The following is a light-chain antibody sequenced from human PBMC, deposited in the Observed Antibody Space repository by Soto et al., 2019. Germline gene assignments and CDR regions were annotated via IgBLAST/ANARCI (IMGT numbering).Light chain of an antibody. V-gene: IGLV1-40*01. J-gene: IGLJ3*02. CDR2: GNM. CDR3: CSYPGSHTWV. Sequence: QAVVTQPPSVSGAPGQTVIISCSGSSSNIGAPYDVNWYRQLPGTAPKLLIYGNMNRPSGVPDRFSGSKSGTSASLAITGLQAEDEADYYCCSYPGSHTWVFGGGTKLTVL. CDR1: SSNIGAPYD.